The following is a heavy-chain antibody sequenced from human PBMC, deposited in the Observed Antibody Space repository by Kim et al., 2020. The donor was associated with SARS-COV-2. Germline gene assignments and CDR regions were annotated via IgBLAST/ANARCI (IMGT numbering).Heavy chain of an antibody. CDR2: INAGNGNT. CDR1: GYTFTNYA. CDR3: ARPFTITSAGTPYFAS. Sequence: ASVKVSCKGSGYTFTNYAIHWVRQAPGQSLEWMGWINAGNGNTKYSQKFQGRITIIRDTSASTAYMELSSLRSEDTAMYYCARPFTITSAGTPYFASWGQGTLVTVSS. D-gene: IGHD6-13*01. V-gene: IGHV1-3*01. J-gene: IGHJ4*02.